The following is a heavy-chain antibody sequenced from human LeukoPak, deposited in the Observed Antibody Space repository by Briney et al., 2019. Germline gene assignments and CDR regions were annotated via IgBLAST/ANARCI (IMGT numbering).Heavy chain of an antibody. D-gene: IGHD3-16*01. CDR1: GGSISSSSYY. V-gene: IGHV4-39*01. CDR2: IYYSGST. J-gene: IGHJ5*02. Sequence: SETLSLTCTVSGGSISSSSYYWGWIRQPPGKGLEWIGSIYYSGSTYSNPSLKSRVTISVDTSKNQFSLKLSSVTAADTAVYYCARHDSVRNWFDPWGQGTLVTVSS. CDR3: ARHDSVRNWFDP.